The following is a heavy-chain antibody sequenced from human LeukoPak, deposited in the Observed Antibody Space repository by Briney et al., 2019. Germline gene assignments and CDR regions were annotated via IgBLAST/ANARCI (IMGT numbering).Heavy chain of an antibody. V-gene: IGHV3-7*04. J-gene: IGHJ4*02. D-gene: IGHD2-21*01. CDR1: GXTFSNYW. CDR2: VNQDGTEK. CDR3: VKGDWYFES. Sequence: GGSLTLSCAASGXTFSNYWMTWVRQAPGKGLQWVANVNQDGTEKHFLDSVEGRFTTSRDNAKKSLYLQMSSLRPEDTALYFCVKGDWYFESWGQGTLVTVSS.